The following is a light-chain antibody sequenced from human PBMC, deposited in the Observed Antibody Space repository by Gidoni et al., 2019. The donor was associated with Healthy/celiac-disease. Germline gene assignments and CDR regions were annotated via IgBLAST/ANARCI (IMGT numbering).Light chain of an antibody. Sequence: AIQLTQSPSSLSASVGDRVTITCRASQGISSALAWYQQKPGKAPKLLIYDASSLESGVPSRFSGSVSGTDFTLTISSLQPEAFATYYCQQFNSYPPITFXQXTRLEIK. CDR2: DAS. CDR3: QQFNSYPPIT. CDR1: QGISSA. V-gene: IGKV1-13*02. J-gene: IGKJ5*01.